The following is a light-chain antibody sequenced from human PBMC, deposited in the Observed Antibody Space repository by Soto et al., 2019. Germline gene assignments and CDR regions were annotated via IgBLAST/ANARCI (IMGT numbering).Light chain of an antibody. V-gene: IGLV2-11*01. Sequence: QSALTQPRSLSGSPGQSVTISCAGTSSDVGGYNYVSWYQQYPGKAPKLIISDVSKRPSGVPDRFSGSKSGNTASLTISGLQAEDEADYYCCSYAGTYTPVVFGGGTKLTVL. CDR3: CSYAGTYTPVV. CDR1: SSDVGGYNY. J-gene: IGLJ2*01. CDR2: DVS.